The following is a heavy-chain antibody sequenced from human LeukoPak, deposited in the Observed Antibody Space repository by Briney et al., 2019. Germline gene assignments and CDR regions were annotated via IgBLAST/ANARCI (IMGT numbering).Heavy chain of an antibody. CDR2: ISGSGGST. CDR1: GFTFSSYA. CDR3: AKDRGSSQEDYFDY. V-gene: IGHV3-23*01. J-gene: IGHJ4*02. D-gene: IGHD6-13*01. Sequence: GGSLRLSCAASGFTFSSYAMSWVGQAPGKGVEWVSAISGSGGSTYYADSVKGRFTISRDNSKNTLYLQMNSLRAEDTAVYYCAKDRGSSQEDYFDYWGQGTLVTVS.